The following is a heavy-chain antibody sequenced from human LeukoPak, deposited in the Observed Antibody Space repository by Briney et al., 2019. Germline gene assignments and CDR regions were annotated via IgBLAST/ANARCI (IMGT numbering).Heavy chain of an antibody. D-gene: IGHD1-26*01. CDR3: ARDLRSQNSNYYYYYMDV. V-gene: IGHV4-4*07. J-gene: IGHJ6*03. CDR2: IYTSGST. CDR1: GGSISSYY. Sequence: PSETLSLTCTVSGGSISSYYGSWIRQPAGKGLEWIGRIYTSGSTNYNPSLKSRVTMSVDTSKNQFSLKLSSVTAADTAVYYCARDLRSQNSNYYYYYMDVWGKGTTVTVSS.